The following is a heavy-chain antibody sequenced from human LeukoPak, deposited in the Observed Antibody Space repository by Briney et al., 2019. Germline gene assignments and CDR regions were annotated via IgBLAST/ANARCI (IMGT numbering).Heavy chain of an antibody. CDR1: GGTFSSYA. CDR3: ARPSRGYNWNYALDY. V-gene: IGHV1-69*05. CDR2: IIPIFGTA. Sequence: ASVKVSCKASGGTFSSYAISWVRQAPGQGLEWMGGIIPIFGTANYAQKFQGRVTITTDESTSTAYMELSSLRSEDTAVYYCARPSRGYNWNYALDYWGQGTLVTVSS. J-gene: IGHJ4*02. D-gene: IGHD1-7*01.